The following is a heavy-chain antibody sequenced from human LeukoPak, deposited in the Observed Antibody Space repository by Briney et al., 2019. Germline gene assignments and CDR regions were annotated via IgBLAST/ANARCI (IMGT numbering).Heavy chain of an antibody. CDR3: ARDAGNSGYGCDL. CDR1: GFIFSQYS. D-gene: IGHD5-12*01. CDR2: IRSTGDT. J-gene: IGHJ5*02. V-gene: IGHV3-48*01. Sequence: PGGSLRLSCAASGFIFSQYSINWVRQAPGKGLEWVSHIRSTGDTFYADSVKGRFTISRDNARNSLYLQMNSLKAEDTAMYYCARDAGNSGYGCDLWGQGTLVTVSS.